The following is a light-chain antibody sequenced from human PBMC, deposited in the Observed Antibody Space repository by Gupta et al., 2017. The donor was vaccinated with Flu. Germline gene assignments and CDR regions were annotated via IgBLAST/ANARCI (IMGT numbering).Light chain of an antibody. V-gene: IGLV2-23*01. J-gene: IGLJ3*02. Sequence: QPVTIPCTGTSSDVGSYNLVSWYQQHPGKAPKLMIYEGSKRPSGVTNRFSGSKSGNTASLTISGLQAEDEADYYCCSYAGSSTWVFGGGTKLTVL. CDR3: CSYAGSSTWV. CDR1: SSDVGSYNL. CDR2: EGS.